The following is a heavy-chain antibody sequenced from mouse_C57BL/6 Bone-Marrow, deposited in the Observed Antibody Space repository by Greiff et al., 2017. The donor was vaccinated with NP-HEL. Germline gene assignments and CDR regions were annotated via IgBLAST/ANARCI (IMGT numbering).Heavy chain of an antibody. D-gene: IGHD2-2*01. J-gene: IGHJ3*01. V-gene: IGHV1-19*01. Sequence: EVQLQQSGPVLVKPGASVKMSCKASGYTFTDYYMNWVKQSHGKSLEWIGVINPYNGGTSYNQKFKGKATLTVDKSSSTAYMELNSLTSEDSAVYDCAREVRAWFAYWGQGTLVTVSA. CDR1: GYTFTDYY. CDR2: INPYNGGT. CDR3: AREVRAWFAY.